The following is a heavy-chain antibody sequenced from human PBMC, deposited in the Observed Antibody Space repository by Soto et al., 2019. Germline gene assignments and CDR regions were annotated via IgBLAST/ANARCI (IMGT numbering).Heavy chain of an antibody. CDR1: GFTFSSYW. V-gene: IGHV3-7*01. CDR2: IKQDGSEK. CDR3: ARYRGYYYYYMDV. Sequence: GGSLRLSCAASGFTFSSYWMSWVRQAPGKGLEWVANIKQDGSEKYYVDSVKGRFTISRDNAKNSLYLQMNSLRAEDTAVYYCARYRGYYYYYMDVWGKGTTVTVSS. J-gene: IGHJ6*03. D-gene: IGHD2-2*01.